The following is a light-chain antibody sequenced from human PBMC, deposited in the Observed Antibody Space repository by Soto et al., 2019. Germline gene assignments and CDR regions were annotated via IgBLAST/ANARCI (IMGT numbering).Light chain of an antibody. CDR2: DAS. J-gene: IGKJ2*01. Sequence: DIQMTQSPSTLSASVGDRVTITCRASQSISSWLAWYQQKPGKAPKLLIYDASNLQSGVPSRFSGSGSGTEFTLTIGSLQPDDFAIYHCQQYSTHSTFGQGTKVDIK. CDR3: QQYSTHST. CDR1: QSISSW. V-gene: IGKV1-5*01.